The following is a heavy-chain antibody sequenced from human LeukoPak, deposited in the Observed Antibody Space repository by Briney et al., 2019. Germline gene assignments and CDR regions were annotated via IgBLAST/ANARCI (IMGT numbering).Heavy chain of an antibody. CDR1: GFTFSSYW. V-gene: IGHV3-74*01. Sequence: PGGSLRLSCAASGFTFSSYWMHWVRQAPGKGLVWVSRINSDGSSTSYADSVKGRFTISRDNAKNSLYLQMNSLRAEDTAVYYCARDESDGYNLGLQSYWGQGTLVTVSS. J-gene: IGHJ4*02. CDR2: INSDGSST. CDR3: ARDESDGYNLGLQSY. D-gene: IGHD5-24*01.